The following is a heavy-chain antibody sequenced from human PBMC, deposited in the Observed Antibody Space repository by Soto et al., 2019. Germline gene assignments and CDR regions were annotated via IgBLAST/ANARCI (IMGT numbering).Heavy chain of an antibody. CDR1: GYTFSTYG. J-gene: IGHJ4*02. CDR2: ISSYNHYT. Sequence: ASVKVSCKASGYTFSTYGISWVRQAPGQGLEWMGWISSYNHYTNYAQKFQDRVTMTTDTSTNTAYMELRSLTSGDTAMYFCARVGPSREVPYPFEYWGQGTLVTSPQ. D-gene: IGHD1-26*01. V-gene: IGHV1-18*01. CDR3: ARVGPSREVPYPFEY.